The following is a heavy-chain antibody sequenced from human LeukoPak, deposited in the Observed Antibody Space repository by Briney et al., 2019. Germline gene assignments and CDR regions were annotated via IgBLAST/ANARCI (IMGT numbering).Heavy chain of an antibody. CDR3: ATLDSAMLRRADVGAF. CDR1: GFTFSSYW. D-gene: IGHD5-18*01. J-gene: IGHJ1*01. V-gene: IGHV3-7*01. Sequence: GGSLRLSCAASGFTFSSYWMSWVRQAPGKGLEWVANIKQDGSENYYVASVKGRFTISRDNAHNSIYLQMDNLIPEDTALYYCATLDSAMLRRADVGAFWGQGTLVTVSS. CDR2: IKQDGSEN.